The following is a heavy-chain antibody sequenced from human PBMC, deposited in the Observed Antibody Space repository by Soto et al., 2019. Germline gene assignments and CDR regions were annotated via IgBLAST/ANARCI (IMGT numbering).Heavy chain of an antibody. CDR1: GYTFTSYG. J-gene: IGHJ4*02. V-gene: IGHV1-18*01. CDR3: ARDLTQGVVDL. CDR2: ISAYNGNT. Sequence: QVQVVQSGAEVKKPGASVKVSCKASGYTFTSYGISWVRQAPGQGLEWMGWISAYNGNTKYAQKLQGRVTITTDTSTSTAYMELRSLSSDDTAVYYCARDLTQGVVDLWGQGTLVTVSS. D-gene: IGHD3-22*01.